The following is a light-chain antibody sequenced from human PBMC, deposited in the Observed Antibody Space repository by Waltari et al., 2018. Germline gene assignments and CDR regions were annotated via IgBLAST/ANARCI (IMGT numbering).Light chain of an antibody. V-gene: IGLV3-1*01. Sequence: SYELTQPPSVSVSPVQTANITCSGDTLWARYLCWYQHKSGHSPVLVIYQHNKRPSGIPDRFSGSNSANTVTLTITGTQAIDEADYYCQAWDRSTVIFGGGTKLTVL. J-gene: IGLJ2*01. CDR1: TLWARY. CDR2: QHN. CDR3: QAWDRSTVI.